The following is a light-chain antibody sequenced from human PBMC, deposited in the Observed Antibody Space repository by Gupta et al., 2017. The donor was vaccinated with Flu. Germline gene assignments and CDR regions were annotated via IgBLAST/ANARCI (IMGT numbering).Light chain of an antibody. V-gene: IGKV3-20*01. CDR3: QQYGSSPRT. CDR2: GAS. J-gene: IGKJ1*01. Sequence: DSMCVSPRDAGTVAWMDSQSDSNSYLAWYQQKPGQPPRLLIYGASSRDTGVPDRFSGSGSGTDFTLTISRVEAEDVAVYYCQQYGSSPRTFGQGTKVEIK. CDR1: QSDSNSY.